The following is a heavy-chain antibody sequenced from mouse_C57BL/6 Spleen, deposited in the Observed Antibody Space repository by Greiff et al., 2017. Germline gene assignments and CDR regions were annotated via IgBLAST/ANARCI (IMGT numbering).Heavy chain of an antibody. CDR1: GYTFTSYW. D-gene: IGHD1-1*01. J-gene: IGHJ1*03. Sequence: QVQLQQPGAELVLPGASVKLSCKASGYTFTSYWMHWVKQRPGQGLEWIGEIDSSDSYTNYNQKFKGKFILTVDKSNSTDYMQLSRLTSEDSAVYYCARGRYYGSRYFDVGGTGTTVTVSS. V-gene: IGHV1-69*01. CDR2: IDSSDSYT. CDR3: ARGRYYGSRYFDV.